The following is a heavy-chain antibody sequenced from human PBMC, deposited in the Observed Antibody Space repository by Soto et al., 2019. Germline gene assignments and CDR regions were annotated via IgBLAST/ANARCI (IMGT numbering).Heavy chain of an antibody. CDR1: GFSFSNYG. D-gene: IGHD5-18*01. J-gene: IGHJ4*02. CDR3: ARARSLGVGTAMFIWLDY. Sequence: GGSLRLSCAASGFSFSNYGMHWVRQAPGKGLEWVAIIWYDGGKKYYADSVKGRFTISRDNSKNTLYLQMNSLRADDTALYYCARARSLGVGTAMFIWLDYWGQGTQVTVSS. V-gene: IGHV3-33*01. CDR2: IWYDGGKK.